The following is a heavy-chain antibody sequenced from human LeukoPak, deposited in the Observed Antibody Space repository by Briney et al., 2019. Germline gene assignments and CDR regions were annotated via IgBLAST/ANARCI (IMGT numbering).Heavy chain of an antibody. V-gene: IGHV1-69*13. D-gene: IGHD2-21*01. CDR2: IIPIIGTA. Sequence: SVKVSCKASGGTFSSYLISWVRQAPGQGLEWMGGIIPIIGTADYTQKFQDRVTITADDSTTTAYMELRSLRSDDTAIYYCARDVVGSYGTKALDDWGQGTLVIVSA. CDR3: ARDVVGSYGTKALDD. J-gene: IGHJ4*02. CDR1: GGTFSSYL.